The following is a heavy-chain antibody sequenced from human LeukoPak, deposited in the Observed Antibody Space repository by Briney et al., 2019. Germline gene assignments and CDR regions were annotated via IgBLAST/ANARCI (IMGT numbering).Heavy chain of an antibody. D-gene: IGHD1-26*01. V-gene: IGHV3-48*01. J-gene: IGHJ4*02. CDR1: AFTFSDYS. CDR3: ARDRLTSGSYFFDY. CDR2: ISGRSSTI. Sequence: GGSLRLSCAASAFTFSDYSMNCVRQAPGKGLEWISYISGRSSTIYYADSVRGRFTISRDNAKNSIYLQMNSLRAEDTAVYYCARDRLTSGSYFFDYWGQGTLVTVSS.